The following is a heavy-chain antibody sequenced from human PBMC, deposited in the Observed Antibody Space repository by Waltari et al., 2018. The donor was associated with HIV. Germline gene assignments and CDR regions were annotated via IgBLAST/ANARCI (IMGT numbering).Heavy chain of an antibody. D-gene: IGHD1-26*01. CDR1: GFTARSNY. CDR3: ARDPRSSGYYGMDV. Sequence: EVQLVESGGGLIGPGGGLRRSCGVLGFTARSNYMRWVRQAPGKGLEWVSVIYSGGSRYYADSVKGRFTISRDNSKNTLSLHMNSLGPEDTAVYYCARDPRSSGYYGMDVWGQGTTVTVSS. J-gene: IGHJ6*02. V-gene: IGHV3-53*01. CDR2: IYSGGSR.